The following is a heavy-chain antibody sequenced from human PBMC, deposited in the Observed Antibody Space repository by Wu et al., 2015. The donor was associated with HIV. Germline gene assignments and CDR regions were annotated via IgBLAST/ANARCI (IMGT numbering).Heavy chain of an antibody. CDR1: GATFGTYG. CDR2: ITPMFGKP. J-gene: IGHJ6*02. V-gene: IGHV1-69*13. CDR3: AKANRIVISGIDYYHQYGMDV. D-gene: IGHD1-26*01. Sequence: QVQLVQSGAEVKKPGSSVKVSCKASGATFGTYGFNWVRQAPGGGLEWMGMITPMFGKPNYAQNFLGRVTITADGSTNTAYMELTSLRSEDTAVYYCAKANRIVISGIDYYHQYGMDVWGQGTTVTVSS.